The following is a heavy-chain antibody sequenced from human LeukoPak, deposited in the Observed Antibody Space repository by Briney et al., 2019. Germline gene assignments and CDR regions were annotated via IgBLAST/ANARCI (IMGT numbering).Heavy chain of an antibody. Sequence: GGSLRLSCAASGFTFSSFSMNWVRQAPGKGLEWVSYISSSSSTIYYADSVKGRFTISRDNAKNSLYLQMNSLRPEDTAVYYCAPAIAVAGTYYWGQGTLATVSS. V-gene: IGHV3-48*01. CDR3: APAIAVAGTYY. CDR2: ISSSSSTI. J-gene: IGHJ4*02. D-gene: IGHD6-19*01. CDR1: GFTFSSFS.